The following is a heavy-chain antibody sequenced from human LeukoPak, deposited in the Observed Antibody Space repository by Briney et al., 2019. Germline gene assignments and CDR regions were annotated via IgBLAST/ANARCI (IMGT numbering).Heavy chain of an antibody. D-gene: IGHD6-13*01. CDR3: ARVYSNHFDY. J-gene: IGHJ4*02. CDR1: GGSLSSSSYY. CDR2: IYYSGST. V-gene: IGHV4-39*01. Sequence: SETLSLTCTVSGGSLSSSSYYWGWIRQPPGKGLEWLGSIYYSGSTYYSPSLKSRVTISVDTSKNQFSLKLSSVTAADTAVYYCARVYSNHFDYWGQGTLVTVSS.